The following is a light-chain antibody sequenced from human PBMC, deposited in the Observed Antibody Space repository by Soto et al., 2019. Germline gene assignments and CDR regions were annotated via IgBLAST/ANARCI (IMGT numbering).Light chain of an antibody. Sequence: SVLTQPASVSGSPGQSITISCTGTSRDIGTYNYVSWYQQHPGKAPKLMIYGVTSRPSGISDRFSGSKSGNTASLIISALQAEDEADYFCASYTSSSTLIFGTGTKVTVL. CDR1: SRDIGTYNY. V-gene: IGLV2-14*01. J-gene: IGLJ1*01. CDR3: ASYTSSSTLI. CDR2: GVT.